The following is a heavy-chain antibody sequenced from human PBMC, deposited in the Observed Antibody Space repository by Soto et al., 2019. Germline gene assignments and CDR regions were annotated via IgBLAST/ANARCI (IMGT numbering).Heavy chain of an antibody. CDR3: ARDNRGYSYGYYYCCGMDV. V-gene: IGHV3-30-3*01. CDR1: GFTFSSYA. Sequence: GGSLRLSCAASGFTFSSYAMHWVRQAPGKGLEWVAVISYDGSNKYYADSVKGRFTISRDNSKNTLYLQMNSLRAEDTAVYYCARDNRGYSYGYYYCCGMDVWGQGTTITVSS. J-gene: IGHJ6*01. CDR2: ISYDGSNK. D-gene: IGHD5-18*01.